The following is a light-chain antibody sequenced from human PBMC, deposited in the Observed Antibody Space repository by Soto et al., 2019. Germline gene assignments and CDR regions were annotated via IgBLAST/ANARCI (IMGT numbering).Light chain of an antibody. CDR1: HRVSSY. CDR2: DAF. V-gene: IGKV3-11*01. CDR3: QQRSNWYT. J-gene: IGKJ2*01. Sequence: EIVMTQSPATLSVSPGERATLSCRASHRVSSYLAWYQHKPGLAPRLLIYDAFNRATGIPARFSGSGSGTDFTPTISSLEPEDFAVYFCQQRSNWYTFGQGTKV.